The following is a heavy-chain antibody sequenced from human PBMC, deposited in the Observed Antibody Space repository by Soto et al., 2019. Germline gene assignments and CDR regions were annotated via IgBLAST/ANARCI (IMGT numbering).Heavy chain of an antibody. Sequence: ASVKVSCKASGYTFTSYYMHWVRQAPGRGLEWMGIINPSGGSTSYAQKFQGRVTMTRDTSTSTVYMELSSLRSEDTAVYYCAREAAMDWFDPWGQGTLVTVSS. J-gene: IGHJ5*02. V-gene: IGHV1-46*01. CDR3: AREAAMDWFDP. CDR2: INPSGGST. CDR1: GYTFTSYY. D-gene: IGHD5-18*01.